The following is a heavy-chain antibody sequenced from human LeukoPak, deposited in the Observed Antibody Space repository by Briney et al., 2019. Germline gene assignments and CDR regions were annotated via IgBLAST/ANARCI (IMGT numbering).Heavy chain of an antibody. V-gene: IGHV4-59*08. Sequence: SGTPSLTCIVSGGSITSDNWTWIRQTPGKGLEWIWHIYNRGDTNYNPSISGRATISVDTSKNQVYLTLTPVTAADTAVYYCARRTYDYESGYYYGRGWFDPWGQGTLVTVSS. J-gene: IGHJ5*02. CDR3: ARRTYDYESGYYYGRGWFDP. CDR1: GGSITSDN. CDR2: IYNRGDT. D-gene: IGHD3-22*01.